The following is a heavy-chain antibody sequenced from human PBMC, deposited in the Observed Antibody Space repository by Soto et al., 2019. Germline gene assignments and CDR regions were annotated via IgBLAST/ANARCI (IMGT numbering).Heavy chain of an antibody. Sequence: EVQLVESGGGLVQPGGSLRLSCAVSGFSVTTNHMTWVRQAPGKGLEWVSIIYSGGATDYADSVKGRLTISRDNSKNTLHLQMNSLRGEYTAIYYCVRNYGAVWGQGTTVTVSS. CDR1: GFSVTTNH. J-gene: IGHJ6*02. CDR3: VRNYGAV. V-gene: IGHV3-66*01. CDR2: IYSGGAT. D-gene: IGHD3-16*01.